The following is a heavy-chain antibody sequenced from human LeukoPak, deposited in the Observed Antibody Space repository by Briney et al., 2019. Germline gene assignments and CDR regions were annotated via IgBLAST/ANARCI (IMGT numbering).Heavy chain of an antibody. CDR3: GKAGCSSTTCYINS. Sequence: GGSLRLSCAASGFPFDDYGMHWVRQAPGKGPEWVSSISWNSAVTDYADSVKGRFTISGDNVKNSLYLQMNSLRAEDMALYFCGKAGCSSTTCYINSWGQGTLVTVSS. D-gene: IGHD2-2*02. V-gene: IGHV3-9*03. J-gene: IGHJ4*02. CDR2: ISWNSAVT. CDR1: GFPFDDYG.